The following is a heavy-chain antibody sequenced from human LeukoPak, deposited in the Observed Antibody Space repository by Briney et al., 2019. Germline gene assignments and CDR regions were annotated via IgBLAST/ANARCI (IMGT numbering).Heavy chain of an antibody. CDR2: ISAYNGNT. J-gene: IGHJ4*02. V-gene: IGHV1-18*01. CDR1: GYTFTNYG. CDR3: ARVDDFWSGYPPFPSDY. Sequence: ASVKVSCKASGYTFTNYGISWVRQAPGQGLEWMGWISAYNGNTNYAQKLQGRVTMTTDTSTNTAYMELRSLRSDDTAVYYCARVDDFWSGYPPFPSDYWGQGTLVTVSS. D-gene: IGHD3-3*01.